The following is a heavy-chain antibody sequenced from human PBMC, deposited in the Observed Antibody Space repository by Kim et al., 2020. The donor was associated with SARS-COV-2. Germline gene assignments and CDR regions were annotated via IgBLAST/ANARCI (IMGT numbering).Heavy chain of an antibody. J-gene: IGHJ4*02. V-gene: IGHV3-11*01. CDR2: ISSSGSTI. CDR3: AWSFLDPDSPYYFDY. CDR1: GFTFSDYY. Sequence: GGSLRLSCAASGFTFSDYYMSWIRQAPGKGLEWVSYISSSGSTIYYADSVKGRFTISRDNAKNSLYLQMNSLRAEDTAVYYCAWSFLDPDSPYYFDYWRQGTLVTVSS. D-gene: IGHD3-22*01.